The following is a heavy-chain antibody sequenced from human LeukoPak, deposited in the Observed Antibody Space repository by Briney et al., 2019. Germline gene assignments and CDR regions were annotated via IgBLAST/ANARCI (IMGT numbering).Heavy chain of an antibody. Sequence: SQTLSLTCTVSGGSISSGDYYWSWIRQPPGKGLEWIAYIYYSGRTYYNPSLRSRVTMSLDTSKNQFSLKVSSVTAADTAVYYCARGFEWGFRDYDPNRTYYFDYWGQGTLVTVSS. D-gene: IGHD1-14*01. CDR3: ARGFEWGFRDYDPNRTYYFDY. CDR2: IYYSGRT. CDR1: GGSISSGDYY. V-gene: IGHV4-30-4*01. J-gene: IGHJ4*02.